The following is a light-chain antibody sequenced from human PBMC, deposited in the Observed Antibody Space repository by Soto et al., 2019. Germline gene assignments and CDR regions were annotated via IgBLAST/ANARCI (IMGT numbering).Light chain of an antibody. V-gene: IGLV2-14*01. CDR1: SSVVGGYNY. Sequence: VLTQPASVSGSPGQSIAISCTGTSSVVGGYNYVSWYQQHPGKAPKLMVYDVSNRPSGVSNRFSGSKSGNTASLTISGLQAEDEADYYCSSYTSSSTYVFGTGTKVTVL. CDR2: DVS. J-gene: IGLJ1*01. CDR3: SSYTSSSTYV.